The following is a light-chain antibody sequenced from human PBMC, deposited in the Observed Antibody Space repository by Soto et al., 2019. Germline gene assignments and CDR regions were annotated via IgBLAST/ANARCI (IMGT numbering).Light chain of an antibody. V-gene: IGKV1-5*03. CDR1: QSISSW. CDR3: QQYSSWWT. CDR2: KAS. J-gene: IGKJ1*01. Sequence: DIQMTQSPSTLSASVGDRVTITCRASQSISSWLAWYQQKPGKAPKLLIYKASTLESGVPSRFSGSESGTEFTITINSLQTDDFATYYCQQYSSWWTFGQGTKVEIK.